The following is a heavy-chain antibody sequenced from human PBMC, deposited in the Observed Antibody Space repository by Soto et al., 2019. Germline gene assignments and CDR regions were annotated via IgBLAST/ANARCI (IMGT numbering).Heavy chain of an antibody. CDR2: INPSGDSA. CDR3: ARVVSFEVVAATDYFDH. J-gene: IGHJ4*02. D-gene: IGHD6-19*01. V-gene: IGHV1-46*02. Sequence: VQLVQSGAEVKKPGASVKISCKASGYTFNSYYMHWVRQDPGQGLEWMGVINPSGDSAGYAQKFHGRVTMTRDTSTSTLYMDLSGLRSDDTAVYYCARVVSFEVVAATDYFDHWGQGTLITVSS. CDR1: GYTFNSYY.